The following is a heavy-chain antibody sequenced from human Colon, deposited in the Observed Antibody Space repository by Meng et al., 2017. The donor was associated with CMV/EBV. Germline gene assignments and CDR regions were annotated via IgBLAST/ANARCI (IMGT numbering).Heavy chain of an antibody. V-gene: IGHV3-21*06. J-gene: IGHJ4*02. D-gene: IGHD4-17*01. Sequence: GGSLRLSCAASGFTFSDHYMDWVRQAPGKGLEWVSSISSRKSHIYYADSVKGRFTISRDDAQNSLSVQMNSLRAEDSAVYYCARVEGSVTSPLDYWGQGTLVTVSS. CDR1: GFTFSDHY. CDR3: ARVEGSVTSPLDY. CDR2: ISSRKSHI.